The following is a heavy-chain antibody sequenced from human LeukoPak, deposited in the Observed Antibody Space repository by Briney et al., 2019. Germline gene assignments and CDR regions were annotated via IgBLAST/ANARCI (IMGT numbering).Heavy chain of an antibody. CDR2: ISYDGSTK. Sequence: PGGSLRLSCAASGFTFSSHAMHWVRQAPGKGLEWVAFISYDGSTKTYADSVKGRFTTSRDISLHLQMNSLRAEDTAVYYCAKTGYCSSTSCYIGMDVWGKGTTVTVSS. CDR1: GFTFSSHA. D-gene: IGHD2-2*02. CDR3: AKTGYCSSTSCYIGMDV. J-gene: IGHJ6*04. V-gene: IGHV3-30*02.